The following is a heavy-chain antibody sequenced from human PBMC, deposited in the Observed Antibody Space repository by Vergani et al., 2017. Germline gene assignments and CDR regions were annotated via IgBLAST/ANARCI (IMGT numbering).Heavy chain of an antibody. V-gene: IGHV3-21*01. CDR3: ARDRGSGSSPTFDY. CDR1: GFTFSSYS. Sequence: EVQLVESGGGLVKPGGSLRLSCAASGFTFSSYSMNWVRQAPGKGLEWVSSISSSSSYIYYADSVKGRFTISRDNAKNSLYLQMNSLRAEDTAVYYCARDRGSGSSPTFDYWGQGTLVTVSS. D-gene: IGHD3-10*01. J-gene: IGHJ4*02. CDR2: ISSSSSYI.